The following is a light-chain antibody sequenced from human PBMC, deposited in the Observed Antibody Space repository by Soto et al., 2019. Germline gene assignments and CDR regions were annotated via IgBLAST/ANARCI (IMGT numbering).Light chain of an antibody. Sequence: QSVLTHPASVSGSPGQSITISCTGTSSDVGGYNFVSWYQHHPGKAPKLIIYDVTNRPSGISNRFSGSKSGNTASLTISGLQAEDEADYYCTSYTSTRTYVFGTGSKVTVL. CDR2: DVT. V-gene: IGLV2-14*03. CDR1: SSDVGGYNF. CDR3: TSYTSTRTYV. J-gene: IGLJ1*01.